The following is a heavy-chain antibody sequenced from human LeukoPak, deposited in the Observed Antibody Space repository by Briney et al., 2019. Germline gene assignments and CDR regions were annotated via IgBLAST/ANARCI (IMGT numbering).Heavy chain of an antibody. Sequence: PARSLRLSCAASGFTISSYGIHWVRQAPAKGLEWVAFISYDGSTKYYADSLKGRFTISRDNSKNTLYVQMNSLRAEDTAVYYCAKDERWRRSDCHGGFDYWGQGGLVAVSS. CDR2: ISYDGSTK. CDR3: AKDERWRRSDCHGGFDY. V-gene: IGHV3-30*18. J-gene: IGHJ4*02. D-gene: IGHD2-21*02. CDR1: GFTISSYG.